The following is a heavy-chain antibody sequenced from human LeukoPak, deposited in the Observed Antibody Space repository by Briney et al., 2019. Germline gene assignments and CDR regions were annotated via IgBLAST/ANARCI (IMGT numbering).Heavy chain of an antibody. V-gene: IGHV4-4*07. Sequence: SETLSLTCTVSGGSISSYYWSWIRQPAGKGLEWIGRIYTSGSTNYNPSLKSRVTMSVDTSKNQFSLKLGSVTAADTAVYYCAGRIRPRTRPNAFDIWGQGPMVPVSS. CDR3: AGRIRPRTRPNAFDI. CDR1: GGSISSYY. J-gene: IGHJ3*02. D-gene: IGHD1-7*01. CDR2: IYTSGST.